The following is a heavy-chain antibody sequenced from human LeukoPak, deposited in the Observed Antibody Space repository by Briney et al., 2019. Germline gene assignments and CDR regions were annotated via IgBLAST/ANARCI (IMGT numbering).Heavy chain of an antibody. CDR3: ARGELVGYYDSSGYYY. J-gene: IGHJ4*02. CDR1: GYTLTELS. V-gene: IGHV1-24*01. CDR2: FDPEDGET. D-gene: IGHD3-22*01. Sequence: ASVKVSCKVSGYTLTELSMHWVRQAPGKGLEWMGGFDPEDGETIYAQKFQGRVTMTRDMSTSTVYMELSSLRSEDTAVYYCARGELVGYYDSSGYYYWGQGTLVTVSS.